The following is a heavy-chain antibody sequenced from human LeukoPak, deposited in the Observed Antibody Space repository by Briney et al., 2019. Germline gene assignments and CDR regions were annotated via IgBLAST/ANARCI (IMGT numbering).Heavy chain of an antibody. V-gene: IGHV1-46*01. D-gene: IGHD1-26*01. J-gene: IGHJ6*03. CDR2: INPSGGNT. CDR3: ARDPYNGNYGHYYYYYMDV. Sequence: ASVKVSCKASGYTFTRYYMHWVRQAPGQGLEWMGIINPSGGNTNYAQKFQGRVTMTRDMSTSTVYMELSSLRSEDIAVYYCARDPYNGNYGHYYYYYMDVWGKGTTVTISS. CDR1: GYTFTRYY.